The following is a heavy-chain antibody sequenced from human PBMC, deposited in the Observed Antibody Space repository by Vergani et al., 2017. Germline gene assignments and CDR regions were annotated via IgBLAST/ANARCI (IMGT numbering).Heavy chain of an antibody. D-gene: IGHD6-13*01. J-gene: IGHJ5*02. CDR1: GGTFSSYA. V-gene: IGHV1-69*01. CDR2: IIPIFGTA. Sequence: GGTFSSYAISWVRQAPGQGLEWMGGIIPIFGTANYAQKFQGRVTITADESTSTAYMELSSLRSEDTAVYYCARGRRLSSWYLWFDPWGQGTLVTVSS. CDR3: ARGRRLSSWYLWFDP.